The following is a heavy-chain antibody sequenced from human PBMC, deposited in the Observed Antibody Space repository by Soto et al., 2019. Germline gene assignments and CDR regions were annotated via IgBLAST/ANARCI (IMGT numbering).Heavy chain of an antibody. Sequence: PSETLSLTCAVYGGSFSGYYWSWIRQPPGKGLEWIGEINHSGSTNYNPSLKSRVTISVDTSKNQFSLKLSSVTAADTAVYYCARGRCYDILTGYPSDNWFDPWGQGTLVTVSS. D-gene: IGHD3-9*01. CDR3: ARGRCYDILTGYPSDNWFDP. V-gene: IGHV4-34*01. CDR1: GGSFSGYY. CDR2: INHSGST. J-gene: IGHJ5*02.